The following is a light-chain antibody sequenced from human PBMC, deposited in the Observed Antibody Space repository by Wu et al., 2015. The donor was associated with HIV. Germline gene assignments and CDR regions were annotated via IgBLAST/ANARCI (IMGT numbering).Light chain of an antibody. CDR3: QKYNTAPWT. V-gene: IGKV1-9*01. J-gene: IGKJ1*01. CDR1: QGIDSY. Sequence: IQLTQSPSSLSASVGDRVTITCRASQGIDSYLAWYQQKPGKAPQLLIYAASTLQSGVPSRFSGSGSGTDFTLTISTLQPEDSATYYCQKYNTAPWTFGQGTKVEMK. CDR2: AAS.